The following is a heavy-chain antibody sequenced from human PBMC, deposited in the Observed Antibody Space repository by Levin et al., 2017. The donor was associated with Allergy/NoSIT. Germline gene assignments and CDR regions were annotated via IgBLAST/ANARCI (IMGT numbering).Heavy chain of an antibody. CDR2: IIPILGIA. J-gene: IGHJ3*02. CDR1: GGTFSSYA. CDR3: ARDTGEGVLWFGELLFDAFDI. D-gene: IGHD3-10*01. Sequence: SVKVSCKASGGTFSSYAISWVRQAPGQGLEWMGRIIPILGIANYAQKFQGRVTITADKSTSTAYMELSSLRSEDTAVYYCARDTGEGVLWFGELLFDAFDIWGQGTMVTVSS. V-gene: IGHV1-69*04.